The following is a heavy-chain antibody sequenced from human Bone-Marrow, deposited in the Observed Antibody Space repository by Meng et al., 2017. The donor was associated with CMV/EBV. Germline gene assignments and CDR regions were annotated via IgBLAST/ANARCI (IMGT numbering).Heavy chain of an antibody. J-gene: IGHJ6*02. V-gene: IGHV3-21*01. CDR3: ARDLFHSSALAGYYYSYYGMDV. D-gene: IGHD6-6*01. CDR2: ISSSSSYI. CDR1: GFTFSSYS. Sequence: GESLKISCAASGFTFSSYSMNWVRQAPGKGLEWVSSISSSSSYIYYADSVKGRFTISRDNAKNSLYLQMNSLRAEDTAVYYCARDLFHSSALAGYYYSYYGMDVWGQGTTVTVSS.